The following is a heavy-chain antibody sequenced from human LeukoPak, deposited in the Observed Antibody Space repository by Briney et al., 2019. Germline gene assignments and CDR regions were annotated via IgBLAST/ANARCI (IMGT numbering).Heavy chain of an antibody. J-gene: IGHJ4*02. D-gene: IGHD1-26*01. CDR2: IYHRGST. V-gene: IGHV4-38-2*02. Sequence: SETLSLTCTVSGYSISSGYYWGWIRQPPGKGLEWIGSIYHRGSTYYNPSLKSRVTISVDTSKNQFSLKLSSVTAADTAVYYCARVGATNLFDCWGQGTLVTVSS. CDR3: ARVGATNLFDC. CDR1: GYSISSGYY.